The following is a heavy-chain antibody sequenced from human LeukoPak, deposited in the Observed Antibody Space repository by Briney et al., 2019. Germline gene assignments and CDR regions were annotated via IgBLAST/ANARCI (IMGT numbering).Heavy chain of an antibody. CDR1: GFTFSSYW. D-gene: IGHD2-8*01. CDR3: ARASLMTRAFDI. V-gene: IGHV3-74*01. CDR2: INSDGSST. J-gene: IGHJ3*02. Sequence: GGSLSLSCAASGFTFSSYWMHWVRQAPGKGRVWVSRINSDGSSTSYADSVKGRFTISRDNAKNTLYLPMNSLRAEDTAVYYCARASLMTRAFDIWGQGTTVTVSS.